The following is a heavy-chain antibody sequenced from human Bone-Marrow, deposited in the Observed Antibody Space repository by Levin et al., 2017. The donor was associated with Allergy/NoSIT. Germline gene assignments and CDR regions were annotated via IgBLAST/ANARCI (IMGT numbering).Heavy chain of an antibody. CDR3: ARDRVALTLYWFDP. J-gene: IGHJ5*02. D-gene: IGHD3-22*01. CDR2: ISYDGSNK. V-gene: IGHV3-30*03. CDR1: GLTFSSYA. Sequence: PGGSLRLSCVDSGLTFSSYAMHWVRQTPGKGLEWVAVISYDGSNKKYADSVKGRFTISRDNTKNTLFLQMDGLRADDTALYYCARDRVALTLYWFDPWGQGTLVTVSS.